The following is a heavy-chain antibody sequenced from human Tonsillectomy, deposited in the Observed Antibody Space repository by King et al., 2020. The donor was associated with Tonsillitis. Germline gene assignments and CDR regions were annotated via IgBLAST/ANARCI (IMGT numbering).Heavy chain of an antibody. CDR3: ARIRGKYDWSNGYYMDV. D-gene: IGHD1/OR15-1a*01. CDR2: IDWDDDK. CDR1: GFSLSTSGMC. J-gene: IGHJ6*03. Sequence: VTLKESGPALVKPTQTLTLTCTFSGFSLSTSGMCVSWIRQPPGKALEWLARIDWDDDKYYSTSLKSRLTISKDTSKNQVVLTMTNMDPVEPATYYCARIRGKYDWSNGYYMDVWGKGTTVTVSS. V-gene: IGHV2-70*11.